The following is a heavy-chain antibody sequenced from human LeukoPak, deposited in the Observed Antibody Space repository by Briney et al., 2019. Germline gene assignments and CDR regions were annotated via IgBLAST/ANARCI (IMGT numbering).Heavy chain of an antibody. V-gene: IGHV3-21*01. CDR2: ISSSSSYI. Sequence: GGSRRLSCAASGFTFSSYSMNWVRQAPGKGLEWVSSISSSSSYIYYADSVKGRFTISRDNAKNSLYLQMNSLRAEDTAVYYCARDLYGSGKADRNNWGQGTLVTVSS. CDR1: GFTFSSYS. J-gene: IGHJ4*02. CDR3: ARDLYGSGKADRNN. D-gene: IGHD3-10*01.